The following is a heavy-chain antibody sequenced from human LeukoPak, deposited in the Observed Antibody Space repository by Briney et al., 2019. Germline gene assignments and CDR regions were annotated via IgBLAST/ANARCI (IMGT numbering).Heavy chain of an antibody. CDR1: GYTFTSYD. CDR2: MNPNSGNT. Sequence: GASVKVSCKASGYTFTSYDINWVRQATGQGLEWMGGMNPNSGNTGYAQKFQGRVTITRNTSISTAYMELSSLRSEDTAVYYCARERDGYTHYYYYYMDVWGKGTTVTISS. CDR3: ARERDGYTHYYYYYMDV. V-gene: IGHV1-8*03. D-gene: IGHD5-24*01. J-gene: IGHJ6*03.